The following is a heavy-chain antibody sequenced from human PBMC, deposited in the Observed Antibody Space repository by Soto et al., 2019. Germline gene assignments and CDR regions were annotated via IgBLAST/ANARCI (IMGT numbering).Heavy chain of an antibody. Sequence: QVELMESGGDVVQTGGSLRLSCAASGFTFGRFGMHWVRQGPGKGLEWVSFISYDGGNTEYEDSVKGRFIVSRDNSKNTLYLQTSSLTTEDTAMYYCARDWETSATGLIDSWGQGTLVTVSS. J-gene: IGHJ4*02. D-gene: IGHD3-9*01. CDR2: ISYDGGNT. CDR3: ARDWETSATGLIDS. V-gene: IGHV3-30*03. CDR1: GFTFGRFG.